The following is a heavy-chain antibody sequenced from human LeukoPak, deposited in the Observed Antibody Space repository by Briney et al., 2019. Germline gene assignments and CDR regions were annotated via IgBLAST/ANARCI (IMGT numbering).Heavy chain of an antibody. V-gene: IGHV3-20*04. J-gene: IGHJ4*02. CDR1: GFTFDDYG. CDR2: IHWNGGST. D-gene: IGHD5-12*01. CDR3: ARARSGYDLSYYLDY. Sequence: GGSLRLSCAASGFTFDDYGMSWVRQAPGKGLEWVSGIHWNGGSTGYADSVKGRFTISRDNAKNSLYLQMNSLRAEDTALYYCARARSGYDLSYYLDYWGQGTLVTVPS.